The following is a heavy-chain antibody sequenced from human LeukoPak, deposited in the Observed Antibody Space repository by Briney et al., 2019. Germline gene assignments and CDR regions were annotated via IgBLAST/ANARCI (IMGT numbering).Heavy chain of an antibody. CDR3: ARDRPNYHEANGHYYNRDGDH. CDR1: GFTFQIYA. CDR2: MCGTAGCT. D-gene: IGHD1-14*01. Sequence: GGSLRLSCAASGFTFQIYAMSWVRLAPGKGLQWVASMCGTAGCTFYTDSVKGRFTISRDNSKDTLYLQMNDLGADDTAIYYCARDRPNYHEANGHYYNRDGDHWGQGALSPSP. V-gene: IGHV3-23*01. J-gene: IGHJ5*02.